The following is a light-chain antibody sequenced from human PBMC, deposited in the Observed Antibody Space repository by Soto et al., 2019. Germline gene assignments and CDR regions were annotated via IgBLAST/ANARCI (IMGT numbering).Light chain of an antibody. CDR1: SSDVGGYNY. CDR3: SSYTSSSTLVV. CDR2: DVS. J-gene: IGLJ2*01. V-gene: IGLV2-14*01. Sequence: QSALTQPASVSGSPGQSITISCTGTSSDVGGYNYVSWYQQHPGKAPKLMIYDVSNRPSGVSNRFSGSKSGNTASLTISGLQAEDEADYYCSSYTSSSTLVVFVGGTKLHVL.